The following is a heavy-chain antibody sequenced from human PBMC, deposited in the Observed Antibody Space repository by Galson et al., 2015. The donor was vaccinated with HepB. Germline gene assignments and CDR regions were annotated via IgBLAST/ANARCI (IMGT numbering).Heavy chain of an antibody. CDR2: LHPSGSV. CDR1: GGSFSAYY. D-gene: IGHD5-24*01. Sequence: ETLSLTCDVYGGSFSAYYWGWIRQPPGKGLEWIGELHPSGSVYYNPSLAGRVTISGDTSKRQFSLNLISVTAPDTALYYCARGGDAYKVGNYWGQGTLVTVSS. J-gene: IGHJ4*02. V-gene: IGHV4-34*01. CDR3: ARGGDAYKVGNY.